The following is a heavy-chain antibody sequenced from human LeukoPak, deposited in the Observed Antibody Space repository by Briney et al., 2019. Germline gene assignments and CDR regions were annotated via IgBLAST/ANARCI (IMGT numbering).Heavy chain of an antibody. CDR2: ISYDGSNK. J-gene: IGHJ4*02. CDR3: AKALRRVLWFGELLNFDY. D-gene: IGHD3-10*01. CDR1: GFTFSSYG. Sequence: PGRSLRLSCAASGFTFSSYGMHWVRQAPGKGLEWVAVISYDGSNKYYADSAKGRFTISRDNSKNTLYLQMNSLRAEDTAVYYCAKALRRVLWFGELLNFDYWGQGTLVTVSS. V-gene: IGHV3-30*18.